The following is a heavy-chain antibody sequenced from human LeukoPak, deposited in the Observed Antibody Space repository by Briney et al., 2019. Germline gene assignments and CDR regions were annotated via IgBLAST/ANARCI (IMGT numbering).Heavy chain of an antibody. J-gene: IGHJ4*02. CDR1: GESLNYYY. CDR2: VFDGKTT. D-gene: IGHD5-24*01. Sequence: PSDTLSLTCAVYGESLNYYYWSWIRQSPEKGLEWIGEVFDGKTTNYNPSLKSRVTISAVTSSNRFSLNLKSVTAADTAVYYCASGAWATRLHSWAQGTLVIVSS. CDR3: ASGAWATRLHS. V-gene: IGHV4-34*12.